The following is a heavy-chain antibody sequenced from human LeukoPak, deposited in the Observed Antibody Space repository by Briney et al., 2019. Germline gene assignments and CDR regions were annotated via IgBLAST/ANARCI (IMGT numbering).Heavy chain of an antibody. CDR3: ARGYCTGGVCYRRYYYYYMDV. CDR1: GGSFSGYY. Sequence: PSETLSLTCAVYGGSFSGYYWSWIRQPPGKGLEWIGEINHSGSTNYSPSLKSRVTISVDTSKNQFSLKLSSVTAADTAVYYCARGYCTGGVCYRRYYYYYMDVWGKGTTVTVSS. D-gene: IGHD2-8*02. CDR2: INHSGST. V-gene: IGHV4-34*01. J-gene: IGHJ6*03.